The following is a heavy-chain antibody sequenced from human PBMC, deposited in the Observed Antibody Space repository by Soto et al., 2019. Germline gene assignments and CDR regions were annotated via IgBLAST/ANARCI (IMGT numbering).Heavy chain of an antibody. V-gene: IGHV3-9*01. CDR3: IKDYGRHTGDGMHI. Sequence: EVQLAESGGGLVQPGRSLRLSCVASGFSVDDYAMHWVRQVPGKGLEWVSGIKWDGGKIGYADSVKGRYIIYRDSAKKSQFLQMNGLRADDTALYYCIKDYGRHTGDGMHIWGDGTMGSLAS. D-gene: IGHD2-8*01. CDR1: GFSVDDYA. J-gene: IGHJ3*02. CDR2: IKWDGGKI.